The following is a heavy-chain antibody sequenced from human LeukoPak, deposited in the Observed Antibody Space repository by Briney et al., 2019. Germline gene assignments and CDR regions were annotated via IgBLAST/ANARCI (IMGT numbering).Heavy chain of an antibody. CDR1: GGSISSYY. V-gene: IGHV4-59*06. Sequence: PSETLSLTCTVSGGSISSYYWSWIRQHPGKGLEWIGYIYYSGSTYYNPSLKSRVTISVDTSKNQFSLKLSSVTAADTAVYYCARLYYYGSGSFSQYYFDYWGQGTLVTVSS. CDR2: IYYSGST. J-gene: IGHJ4*02. D-gene: IGHD3-10*01. CDR3: ARLYYYGSGSFSQYYFDY.